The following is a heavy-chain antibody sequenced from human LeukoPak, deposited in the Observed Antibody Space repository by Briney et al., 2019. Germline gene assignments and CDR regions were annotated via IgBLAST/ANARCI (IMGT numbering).Heavy chain of an antibody. CDR2: ISGSGGST. J-gene: IGHJ4*02. Sequence: GGSLRLSCAASGFTFSSYAMSWVRQAPGKGLEWVSAISGSGGSTYYADSVKGRFTISRDNSKNTLYLQMNSLRAEDTAVYYCAKDLSPMTTVAYFDYRGQGTLVTVSS. CDR1: GFTFSSYA. V-gene: IGHV3-23*01. CDR3: AKDLSPMTTVAYFDY. D-gene: IGHD4-23*01.